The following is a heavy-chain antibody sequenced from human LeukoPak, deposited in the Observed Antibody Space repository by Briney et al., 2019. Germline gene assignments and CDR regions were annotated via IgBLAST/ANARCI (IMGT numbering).Heavy chain of an antibody. V-gene: IGHV3-21*01. J-gene: IGHJ6*02. CDR1: GFTFSTYS. CDR3: ARGPFSSPGGIDV. D-gene: IGHD2-2*01. CDR2: ISGGSGYI. Sequence: GGSLRLSCAASGFTFSTYSMNWVRQAPGKGLEWVSSISGGSGYIYYADSVKGRFTVSRDNAKNSLYLQMNSLRDEDTAVYYCARGPFSSPGGIDVWGQGTTVTVSS.